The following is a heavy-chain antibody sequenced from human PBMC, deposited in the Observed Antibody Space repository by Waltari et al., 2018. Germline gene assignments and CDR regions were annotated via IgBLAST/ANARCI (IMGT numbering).Heavy chain of an antibody. Sequence: QVQLQESGPGLVKPSETLSLTCTVSDGSISTYYWSWIRPPAGTGLEWIGRIYTSGSTNYNPSLKSRVTMSVDTSKNQFSLKLSSVTAADTAVYYCARENPYYDILTGYGATDYWGQGTLVTVSS. CDR2: IYTSGST. D-gene: IGHD3-9*01. CDR1: DGSISTYY. J-gene: IGHJ4*02. V-gene: IGHV4-4*07. CDR3: ARENPYYDILTGYGATDY.